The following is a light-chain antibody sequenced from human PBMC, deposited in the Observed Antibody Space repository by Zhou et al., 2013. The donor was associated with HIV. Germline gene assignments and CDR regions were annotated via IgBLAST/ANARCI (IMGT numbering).Light chain of an antibody. Sequence: DVVMTQSPLSLPVTLGQPASISCRSSQSLVRSDGNTYLNWFHQRPGQSPRRLIYKVSNRDSGVPDRFSGSGSGTDFTLKINRVEAEDVGVYYCMQGTHWPLTFGGGTKVEIK. CDR3: MQGTHWPLT. J-gene: IGKJ4*01. V-gene: IGKV2-30*02. CDR1: QSLVRSDGNTY. CDR2: KVS.